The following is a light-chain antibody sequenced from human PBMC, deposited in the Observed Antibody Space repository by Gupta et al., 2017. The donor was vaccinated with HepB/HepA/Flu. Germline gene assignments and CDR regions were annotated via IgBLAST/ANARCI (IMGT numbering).Light chain of an antibody. CDR1: QSVLYTSNKKNY. J-gene: IGKJ1*01. Sequence: DIVMTQSPESLAVSLGDRATFKCKSSQSVLYTSNKKNYLAWYQQKPGQPPKLLINWASNREYGGPERFRGSGSGTDFTLTSNSRQDEDVAVYYWQQDYGVQTFGQGTKVEI. CDR2: WAS. CDR3: QQDYGVQT. V-gene: IGKV4-1*01.